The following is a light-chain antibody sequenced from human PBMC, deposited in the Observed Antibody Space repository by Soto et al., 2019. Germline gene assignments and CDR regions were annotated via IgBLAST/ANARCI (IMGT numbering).Light chain of an antibody. CDR2: TAS. Sequence: DIQMTQSPSTLSASVGDRVTITCRASQSINTWLAWYQQKPGKAPKLLIYTASSLESGVPSSFSGSGSGPEFTLTISSLQPYDFATYYCQQYNTYPWTFGQGTKVEIK. CDR3: QQYNTYPWT. CDR1: QSINTW. J-gene: IGKJ1*01. V-gene: IGKV1-5*03.